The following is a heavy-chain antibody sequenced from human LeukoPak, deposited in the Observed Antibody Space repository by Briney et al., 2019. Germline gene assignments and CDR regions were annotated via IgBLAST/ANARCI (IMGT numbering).Heavy chain of an antibody. CDR3: AKGISVAVPDAFDA. CDR2: ISWNSGTI. Sequence: GXXLXLSCAASGFTFDNYAMHWVRQAPGKGLEWVSGISWNSGTIVYADSVRGRFTISRDNAKNSLCLQMNSLRPEDVALYFCAKGISVAVPDAFDAWGQGTMVTVSS. D-gene: IGHD6-19*01. J-gene: IGHJ3*01. V-gene: IGHV3-9*03. CDR1: GFTFDNYA.